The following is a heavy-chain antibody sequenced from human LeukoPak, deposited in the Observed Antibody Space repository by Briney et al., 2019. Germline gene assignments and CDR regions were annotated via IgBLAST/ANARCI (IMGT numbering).Heavy chain of an antibody. J-gene: IGHJ4*02. CDR2: ITNGGTT. D-gene: IGHD2/OR15-2a*01. CDR3: VSFYETY. CDR1: GFTFSTYA. Sequence: GGSLRLSCSASGFTFSTYATHWVRQAPGKGLEYVSAITNGGTTSYADSVKGRFTVSRDNSKNTVYLQMNSLRAEDTAVYYCVSFYETYWGRGTLVTVSS. V-gene: IGHV3-64D*06.